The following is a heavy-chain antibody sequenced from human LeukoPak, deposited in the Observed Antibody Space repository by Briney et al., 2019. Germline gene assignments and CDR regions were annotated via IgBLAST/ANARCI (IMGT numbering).Heavy chain of an antibody. J-gene: IGHJ3*02. V-gene: IGHV3-30*02. D-gene: IGHD6-6*01. Sequence: PGGSLRLSCAASGFTFNTYGMHWVRQAPGKGLEWVAFIRYDGSNKYYVDSVKGRFTISRDNAKNSLYLQMNSLRAEDTAVYYCARGLVPSDAFDIWGQGTMVTVSS. CDR3: ARGLVPSDAFDI. CDR1: GFTFNTYG. CDR2: IRYDGSNK.